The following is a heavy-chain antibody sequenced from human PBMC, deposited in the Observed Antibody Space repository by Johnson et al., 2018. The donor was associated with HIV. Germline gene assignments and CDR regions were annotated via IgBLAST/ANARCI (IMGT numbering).Heavy chain of an antibody. CDR2: IRYDGSNK. V-gene: IGHV3-30*02. J-gene: IGHJ3*02. Sequence: QMLLVESGGGLVKPGGSLRLSCGGTGFTFSDYFMSWIRQAPGKGLEWVAFIRYDGSNKYYADSMKGRFTISRDNSKNTLYLQMNSLRAEDTAVYYCAKAREYDSTGHDAFDIWGQGTMVTVSS. CDR1: GFTFSDYF. D-gene: IGHD3-22*01. CDR3: AKAREYDSTGHDAFDI.